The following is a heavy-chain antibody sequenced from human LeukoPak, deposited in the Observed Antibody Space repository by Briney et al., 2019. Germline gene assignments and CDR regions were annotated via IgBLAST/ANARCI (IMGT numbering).Heavy chain of an antibody. CDR3: ARDRDYYGSGAWEHYYYMDV. Sequence: PSETLSLTCTVSGGSISSGSYYWSWIRQPAGKGLEWIGRIYTGGSPNYNPSLKSRVTMSVDTSKNQFSLKLSSVTAADTAVYYCARDRDYYGSGAWEHYYYMDVWGKGTTVTISS. D-gene: IGHD3-10*01. J-gene: IGHJ6*03. V-gene: IGHV4-61*02. CDR2: IYTGGSP. CDR1: GGSISSGSYY.